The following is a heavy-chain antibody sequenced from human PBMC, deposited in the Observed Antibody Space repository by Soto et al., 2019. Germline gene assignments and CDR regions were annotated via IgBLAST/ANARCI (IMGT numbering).Heavy chain of an antibody. CDR3: AKSGSSGWYGWFDP. Sequence: ASVKVSCKASGYTFTSHYIHWVRQAPGQGPEWMGVINPSDGSTRYAQKFQGRVTITRDTPTSTVDLELSSLRPVDTATYYCAKSGSSGWYGWFDPWGQGTLVTVSS. CDR2: INPSDGST. V-gene: IGHV1-46*01. D-gene: IGHD6-19*01. CDR1: GYTFTSHY. J-gene: IGHJ5*02.